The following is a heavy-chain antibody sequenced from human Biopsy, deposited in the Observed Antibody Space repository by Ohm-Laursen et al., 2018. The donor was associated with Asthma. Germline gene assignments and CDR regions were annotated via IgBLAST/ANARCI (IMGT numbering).Heavy chain of an antibody. V-gene: IGHV4-30-2*01. CDR1: GGSISSGGYS. J-gene: IGHJ4*02. D-gene: IGHD5-24*01. CDR3: ARVKDGYSFDY. Sequence: TLSLTCSVSGGSISSGGYSWSWIRQPPGKGLEWIGYIYHSGSTYYNPSLKSRVTISVDSSKNQFSLKLSSVTAADTAVYYCARVKDGYSFDYWGQGTLVTVSS. CDR2: IYHSGST.